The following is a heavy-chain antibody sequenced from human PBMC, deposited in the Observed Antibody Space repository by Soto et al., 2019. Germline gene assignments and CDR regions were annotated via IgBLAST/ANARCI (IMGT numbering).Heavy chain of an antibody. V-gene: IGHV3-23*01. Sequence: SGGSLRLSCAASGFTFSSYAMSWVRQAPGKGLEWVSAISGSGGSTYYADSVKGRFTISRDNPKNTLYLQMNSLRAEDTAVYYCARENIAVAGTYAHPKMFDYWGQGTLVTVSS. CDR1: GFTFSSYA. D-gene: IGHD6-19*01. CDR2: ISGSGGST. CDR3: ARENIAVAGTYAHPKMFDY. J-gene: IGHJ4*02.